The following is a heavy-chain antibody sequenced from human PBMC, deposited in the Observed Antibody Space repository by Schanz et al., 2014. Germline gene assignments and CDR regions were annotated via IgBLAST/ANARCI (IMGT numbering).Heavy chain of an antibody. CDR3: DREKGHGLRGLS. V-gene: IGHV1-2*06. CDR2: INPNTGGT. D-gene: IGHD2-21*01. CDR1: GYTFTGYY. J-gene: IGHJ5*02. Sequence: QVQLVQSGAEVKKPGASVKVSCKASGYTFTGYYMHWVRQAPGQGLEWMGRINPNTGGTNFAQKLQGRVTMTRDTSITTAYMDLSGLTSDDTAVYYCDREKGHGLRGLSWGQGTLLAVSS.